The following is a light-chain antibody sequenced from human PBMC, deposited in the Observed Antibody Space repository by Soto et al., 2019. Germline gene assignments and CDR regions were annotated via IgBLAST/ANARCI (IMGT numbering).Light chain of an antibody. J-gene: IGKJ2*01. Sequence: EIVLTQSPGTLSLSPGERATLSCRASQTVSSYFLAWYQQKPGQAPSLIIYVTSNRATGIPDRFSGSGSGTDFTLTISRLQPEDFAVYYCQHYGDSPLYSFGQGTKLEI. V-gene: IGKV3-20*01. CDR2: VTS. CDR1: QTVSSYF. CDR3: QHYGDSPLYS.